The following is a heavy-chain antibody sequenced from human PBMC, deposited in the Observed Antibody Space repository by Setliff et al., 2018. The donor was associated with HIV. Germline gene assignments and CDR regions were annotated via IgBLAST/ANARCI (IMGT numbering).Heavy chain of an antibody. D-gene: IGHD6-13*01. CDR3: ARGYSSSWYDS. CDR1: GMSISGYY. CDR2: IYTSGST. V-gene: IGHV4-4*08. Sequence: SETLSLTCAVSGMSISGYYWTWIRQPPGKGLEWIGYIYTSGSTNYNPSLKNRVTISVDTSKNQFSLRLSSVTAADTAVYYCARGYSSSWYDSWGQGTLVTVSS. J-gene: IGHJ5*01.